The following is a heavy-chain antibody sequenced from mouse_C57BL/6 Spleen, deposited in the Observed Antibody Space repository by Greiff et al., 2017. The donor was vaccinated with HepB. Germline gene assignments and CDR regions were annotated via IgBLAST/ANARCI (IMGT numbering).Heavy chain of an antibody. J-gene: IGHJ4*01. V-gene: IGHV1-59*01. CDR3: ASSHYYAMDY. CDR2: IDPSDSYT. CDR1: GYTFTSYW. Sequence: VKLQQPGAELVRPGTSVKLSCKASGYTFTSYWMHWVKQRPGQGLEWIGVIDPSDSYTNYNQKFKGKATLTVDTSSSTAYMQLSSLTSEDSAVYYCASSHYYAMDYWGQGTSVTVSS.